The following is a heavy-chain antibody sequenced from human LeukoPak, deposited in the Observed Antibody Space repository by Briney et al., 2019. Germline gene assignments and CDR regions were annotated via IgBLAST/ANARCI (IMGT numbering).Heavy chain of an antibody. V-gene: IGHV1-69*13. CDR1: GGTFISYG. Sequence: ASVKVSCKGSGGTFISYGMSWVGQAPGKGGEWMGGIITMFGRANNEKKFQGRVTITADESTSTAYMDLSSLRSEDTAVYYCARDPPYCSGGSCYSGYYGMDVWGKGTTVTVSS. D-gene: IGHD2-15*01. J-gene: IGHJ6*04. CDR3: ARDPPYCSGGSCYSGYYGMDV. CDR2: IITMFGRA.